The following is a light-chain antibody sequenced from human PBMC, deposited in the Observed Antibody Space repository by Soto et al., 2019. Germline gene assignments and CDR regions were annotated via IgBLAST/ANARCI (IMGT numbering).Light chain of an antibody. CDR3: QTWGTGIWV. Sequence: QPVLTQSPSASASLGASVKLTCTLSSGHSSYAIAWHQQQPEKGPRYLMKLNSDGSHSTGDGIPDRFSGSSSGAERYLTISSLQSEDEADYYCQTWGTGIWVFGGGTQLTVL. CDR2: LNSDGSH. V-gene: IGLV4-69*02. CDR1: SGHSSYA. J-gene: IGLJ3*02.